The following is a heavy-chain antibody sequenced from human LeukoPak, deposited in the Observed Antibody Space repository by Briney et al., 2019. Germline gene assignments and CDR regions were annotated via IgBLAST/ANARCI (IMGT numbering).Heavy chain of an antibody. Sequence: GGSLRLSCAASGFTFSSYGMHWVRQAPGKGLEWVAVIWYDGSNKYYADSAKGRFTISRDNSRNTLYLQMNSLRAEDTAVYYCASAYCGGDCLIDYWGQGTLVTVSS. CDR2: IWYDGSNK. V-gene: IGHV3-33*01. CDR1: GFTFSSYG. D-gene: IGHD2-21*02. J-gene: IGHJ4*02. CDR3: ASAYCGGDCLIDY.